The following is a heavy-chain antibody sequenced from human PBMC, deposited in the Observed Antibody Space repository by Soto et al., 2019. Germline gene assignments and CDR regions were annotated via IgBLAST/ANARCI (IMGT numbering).Heavy chain of an antibody. CDR3: ARIVDSSRYYYGMDV. CDR1: GVSVSFSNW. CDR2: IYHSGST. Sequence: QVQLQESGPGLVKPSGTLSLTCAVSGVSVSFSNWWSWVRQPPGKGLEWLGEIYHSGSTTYNPSPKSRVTISVDKSKNQFSLKLSSVTAADTAVYYCARIVDSSRYYYGMDVWGQGTTVTVSS. J-gene: IGHJ6*02. D-gene: IGHD3-22*01. V-gene: IGHV4-4*02.